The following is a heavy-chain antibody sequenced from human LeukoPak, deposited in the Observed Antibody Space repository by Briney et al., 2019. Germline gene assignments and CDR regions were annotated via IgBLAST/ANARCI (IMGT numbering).Heavy chain of an antibody. J-gene: IGHJ6*02. V-gene: IGHV1-69*13. CDR1: GGTFSSYA. CDR2: IIPIFGTA. Sequence: ASVKVSCKASGGTFSSYAISWVRQAPGQGLEWTGGIIPIFGTANYAQKFQGRVTITADESTSTAYMELSSLRSEDTAVYYCARHGYCSSTSCYDGVYYYYGMDVWGQGTTVTVSS. CDR3: ARHGYCSSTSCYDGVYYYYGMDV. D-gene: IGHD2-2*01.